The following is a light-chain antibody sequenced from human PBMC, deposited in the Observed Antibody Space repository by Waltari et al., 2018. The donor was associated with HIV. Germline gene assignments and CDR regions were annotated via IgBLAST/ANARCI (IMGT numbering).Light chain of an antibody. J-gene: IGLJ1*01. CDR3: CSYAGTHTYV. Sequence: QSALTQPASVSGSPGQSITISCTGSISDVGNSDLVSWYQQYPGKAPKLIIYEVKKWPSVISDRFSGSKSGTTASLTISGLQADDEADYYCCSYAGTHTYVFGTGTRVTVL. V-gene: IGLV2-23*02. CDR2: EVK. CDR1: ISDVGNSDL.